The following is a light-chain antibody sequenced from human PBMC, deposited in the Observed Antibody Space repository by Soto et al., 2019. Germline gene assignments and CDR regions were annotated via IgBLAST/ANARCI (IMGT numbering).Light chain of an antibody. J-gene: IGKJ1*01. CDR2: DAS. V-gene: IGKV1-5*01. CDR1: QSISSW. Sequence: DIQMTQSPSTLSASVGDRVTKTCRASQSISSWLAWYQQKPGKALKLLIYDASSLESGVPSRFSGSGSGTEFTLTISSLQPDDFATYYCQQYIAAWTFGQGTKVDIK. CDR3: QQYIAAWT.